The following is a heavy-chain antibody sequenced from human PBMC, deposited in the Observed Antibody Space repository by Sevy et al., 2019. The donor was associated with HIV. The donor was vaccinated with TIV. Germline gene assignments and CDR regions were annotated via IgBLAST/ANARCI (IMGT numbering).Heavy chain of an antibody. J-gene: IGHJ6*02. D-gene: IGHD1-26*01. CDR1: GFTFDDYT. CDR3: TRVEGAADWGMDV. Sequence: GVLRLSCRASGFTFDDYTMSWVRQAPGKGLEWVAFIRSKAYGGTTEYAASVKGRFTISRDESKSIAYLQMNSLKTEDPAVYYCTRVEGAADWGMDVWGQGTTVTVSS. CDR2: IRSKAYGGTT. V-gene: IGHV3-49*04.